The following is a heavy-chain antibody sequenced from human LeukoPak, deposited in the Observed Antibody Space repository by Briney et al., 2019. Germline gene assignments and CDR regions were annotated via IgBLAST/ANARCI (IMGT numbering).Heavy chain of an antibody. CDR3: ARGTLTALYSSGWYSSDY. Sequence: ASVKVSCKASGGTFSSYAISWVRQAPGQGLEWMGWINPNSGGTNYAQKFQGRVTMTRDTSISTAYMELSRLRSDDTAVYYCARGTLTALYSSGWYSSDYWGQGTLVTVSS. D-gene: IGHD6-19*01. V-gene: IGHV1-2*02. CDR1: GGTFSSYA. CDR2: INPNSGGT. J-gene: IGHJ4*02.